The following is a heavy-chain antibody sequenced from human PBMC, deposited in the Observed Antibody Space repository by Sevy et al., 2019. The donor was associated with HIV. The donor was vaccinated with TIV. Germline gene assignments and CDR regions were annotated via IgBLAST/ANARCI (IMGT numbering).Heavy chain of an antibody. V-gene: IGHV3-33*06. Sequence: GGSLRLSCAASGFTFSRNGMHWVRQAPGKGLEWVAGIFYDGNYKYYADSVKGRFSISRDNSENTLYVQMDSLRVEDTAVYYCAEESGSDWYFDYWGQGTLVTVSS. CDR1: GFTFSRNG. CDR3: AEESGSDWYFDY. J-gene: IGHJ4*02. D-gene: IGHD2-21*01. CDR2: IFYDGNYK.